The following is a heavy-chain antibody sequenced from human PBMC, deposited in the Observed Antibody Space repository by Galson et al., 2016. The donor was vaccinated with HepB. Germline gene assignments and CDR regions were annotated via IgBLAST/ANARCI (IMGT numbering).Heavy chain of an antibody. D-gene: IGHD1-26*01. CDR3: AWGWSPMR. Sequence: SLRLSCAASGFMFSDYSMSWVRQAPGKGLEWVANIKQDGSEESYVDSVKGRFTISRDNAKNSLYLEMNSLRADDLAVYYCAWGWSPMRWGQGTLVTVSS. CDR2: IKQDGSEE. J-gene: IGHJ4*02. CDR1: GFMFSDYS. V-gene: IGHV3-7*04.